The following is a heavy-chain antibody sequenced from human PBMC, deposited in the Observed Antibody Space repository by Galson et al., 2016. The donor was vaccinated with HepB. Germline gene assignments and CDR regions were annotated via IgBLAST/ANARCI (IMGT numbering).Heavy chain of an antibody. CDR2: ISHDGTNK. CDR1: GFTFGNYG. V-gene: IGHV3-30*18. CDR3: AKAASNYGYRLGIDV. D-gene: IGHD4-11*01. Sequence: SLRLSCAASGFTFGNYGMHWVRQAPGKGLEWVAVISHDGTNKFHTDSVKGRFTISRDSPKNTLYLQMNSLRAEDTAVYYCAKAASNYGYRLGIDVWGQGTLVIVSS. J-gene: IGHJ5*02.